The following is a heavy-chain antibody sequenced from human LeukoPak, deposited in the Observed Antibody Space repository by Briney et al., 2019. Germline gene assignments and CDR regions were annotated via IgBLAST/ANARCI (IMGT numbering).Heavy chain of an antibody. CDR2: IKQDGSEK. V-gene: IGHV3-7*01. CDR1: GFTFSSYW. J-gene: IGHJ4*02. Sequence: GGSLRLSCAASGFTFSSYWMSWVRQAPGKGLEWVANIKQDGSEKYYVDSVKGRFTISRDNAKKSLYLQMNSLRVEDTAVYYCARGDYYGSANDYFDYWGRGTLVTVSS. D-gene: IGHD3-10*01. CDR3: ARGDYYGSANDYFDY.